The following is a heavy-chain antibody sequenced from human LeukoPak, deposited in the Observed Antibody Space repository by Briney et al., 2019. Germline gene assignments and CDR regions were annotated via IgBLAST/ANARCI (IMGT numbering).Heavy chain of an antibody. J-gene: IGHJ5*02. Sequence: SQTLSLTCAISGDSVSGGSAGWNWIRQSPSRGLEWLGRIYYRSKWYSDYAISVKSRITINPDTSRNQFSLQLNSVTHDDTAVYYCTGGGLVRGSLHWFDPWGQGTLVTVSP. D-gene: IGHD3-10*01. CDR1: GDSVSGGSAG. CDR2: IYYRSKWYS. CDR3: TGGGLVRGSLHWFDP. V-gene: IGHV6-1*01.